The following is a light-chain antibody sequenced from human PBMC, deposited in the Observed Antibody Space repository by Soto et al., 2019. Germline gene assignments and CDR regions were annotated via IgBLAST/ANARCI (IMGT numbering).Light chain of an antibody. V-gene: IGLV2-8*01. CDR1: SSDVGGYNY. CDR3: ISYAGSNKPA. Sequence: QSVLTQPPSASGSPGQSVAISCSGTSSDVGGYNYVSWYQQHPGKAPKLMSYDVNKRPSGVPDRFSGSKSGNTASLTVSGRQAEYEADYYCISYAGSNKPAFGGGTKLTVL. CDR2: DVN. J-gene: IGLJ2*01.